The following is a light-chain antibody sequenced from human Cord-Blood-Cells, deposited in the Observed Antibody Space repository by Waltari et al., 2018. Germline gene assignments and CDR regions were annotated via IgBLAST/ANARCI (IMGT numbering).Light chain of an antibody. CDR3: QQSYSTPFT. CDR2: WAS. J-gene: IGKJ3*01. Sequence: DIVMTQSPDSLAVAVGERATINCRSSQSVLYSSNNKNYLAWYQQKPGRPPKLLIYWASTRESGGPYRFSDSGSGTDVTLTISSLQAEDVAVYYCQQSYSTPFTFGPGTKVDSK. CDR1: QSVLYSSNNKNY. V-gene: IGKV4-1*01.